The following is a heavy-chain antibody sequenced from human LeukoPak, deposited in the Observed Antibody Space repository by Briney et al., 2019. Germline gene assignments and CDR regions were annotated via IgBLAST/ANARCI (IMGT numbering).Heavy chain of an antibody. CDR1: GFTLSSYA. V-gene: IGHV3-23*01. Sequence: GGSLKLSCAASGFTLSSYAMSWVRQTTGKGLEWVSSISSSGELTVNADSVKSRFTISRDNSRNTLYLQMNSLSAVDTALYYSAKDRPNYHGTDGHYYRRSGDSWGQGTLVTVSS. D-gene: IGHD3-22*01. J-gene: IGHJ5*01. CDR2: ISSSGELT. CDR3: AKDRPNYHGTDGHYYRRSGDS.